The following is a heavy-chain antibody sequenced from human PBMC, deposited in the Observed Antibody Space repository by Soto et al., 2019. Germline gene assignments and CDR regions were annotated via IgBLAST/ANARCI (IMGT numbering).Heavy chain of an antibody. CDR3: ARHIRRYSLDWLLPIDY. Sequence: QLQLQESGPGLVKPSETLSLTCTVSGGSISSSSYYWGWIRQPPGKGLEWIGSIYYSGSTYYNPSLKSRVTISVDTSKNQFSLKLSSVTAADTAVYYCARHIRRYSLDWLLPIDYWGQGTLVTVSS. J-gene: IGHJ4*02. V-gene: IGHV4-39*01. D-gene: IGHD3-9*01. CDR1: GGSISSSSYY. CDR2: IYYSGST.